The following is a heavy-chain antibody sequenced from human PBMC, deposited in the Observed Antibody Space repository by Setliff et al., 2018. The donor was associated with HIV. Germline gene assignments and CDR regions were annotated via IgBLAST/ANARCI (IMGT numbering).Heavy chain of an antibody. J-gene: IGHJ4*02. D-gene: IGHD2-15*01. V-gene: IGHV4-59*01. Sequence: PSETLSLTCTVSGGSTSNEYWSWIRQPPGKGLEWIGYIYHYGSPNYNPSLQSRVTLSVDTSKNQFSLTLTSVTAADTAVYYCARGGRSDGYHIASWGQGILVTVSS. CDR1: GGSTSNEY. CDR3: ARGGRSDGYHIAS. CDR2: IYHYGSP.